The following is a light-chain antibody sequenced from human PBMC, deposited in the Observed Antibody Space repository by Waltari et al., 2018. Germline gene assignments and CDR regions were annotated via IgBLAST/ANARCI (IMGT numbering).Light chain of an antibody. Sequence: DIQLTQSPSFLSASVGDRVTITCRASQGISAYLAWYQQKPGKAPNLRIYTASTLQSGVPSRFSGSGAGTEFTLTISSLQPEDFATYYCQQLNSYPRSFGQGTKLEIK. CDR2: TAS. CDR3: QQLNSYPRS. CDR1: QGISAY. J-gene: IGKJ2*03. V-gene: IGKV1-9*01.